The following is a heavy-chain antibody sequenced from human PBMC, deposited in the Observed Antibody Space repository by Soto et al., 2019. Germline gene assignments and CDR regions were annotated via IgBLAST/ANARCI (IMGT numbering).Heavy chain of an antibody. V-gene: IGHV4-34*01. D-gene: IGHD3-22*01. CDR1: GGSFSGYY. CDR3: ARVVGGYYDSSGYHDAFDI. J-gene: IGHJ3*02. Sequence: QVQLQQWGAGLLKPSETLSLTCAVYGGSFSGYYWSWIRQPPGKGLEWIGEINHSGSTNYNPSLKSRVTISVDTSKNQFSLKLSSVTAADTAVYYCARVVGGYYDSSGYHDAFDIWGQGTMVTVSS. CDR2: INHSGST.